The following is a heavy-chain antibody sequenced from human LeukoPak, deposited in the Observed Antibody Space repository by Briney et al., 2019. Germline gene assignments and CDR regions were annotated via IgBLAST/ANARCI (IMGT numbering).Heavy chain of an antibody. J-gene: IGHJ4*02. D-gene: IGHD6-13*01. CDR2: INHSGST. CDR3: ASSIAAAGHDY. CDR1: GGSFSGYY. V-gene: IGHV4-34*01. Sequence: SETLSLTCAVYGGSFSGYYWGWIRQPPGKGLEWIGEINHSGSTNYNPSFKSRVTISVDTSKNQFSLKLSSVTAADTAVYYCASSIAAAGHDYWGQGTLVTVSS.